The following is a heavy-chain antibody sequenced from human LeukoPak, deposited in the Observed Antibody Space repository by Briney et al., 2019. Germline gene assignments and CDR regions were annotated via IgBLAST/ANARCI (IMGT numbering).Heavy chain of an antibody. V-gene: IGHV3-30*03. J-gene: IGHJ4*02. D-gene: IGHD2-15*01. CDR3: ASMVIALC. Sequence: EVSLRLSCAASGFTFSSYGMHWVRQAPGKGLEWVALISYDGSNKYYADSVKGRFTISRDNSKNTLYLQMNSLRAEDTAVYYCASMVIALCWGQGTLVTVSS. CDR2: ISYDGSNK. CDR1: GFTFSSYG.